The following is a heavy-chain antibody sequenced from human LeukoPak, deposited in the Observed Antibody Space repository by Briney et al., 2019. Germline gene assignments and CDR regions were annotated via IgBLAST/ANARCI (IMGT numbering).Heavy chain of an antibody. D-gene: IGHD6-19*01. J-gene: IGHJ4*02. CDR2: ISSSGSTI. V-gene: IGHV3-48*03. CDR1: GFTFSSYE. Sequence: GSLRLSCAAPGFTFSSYEMNWVRQAPGKGLEWVSYISSSGSTIYYADSVKGRFTISRDNAKNSLYLQMNSLRAEDTAVYYCARDRTDSSGWYVSSQYYFDYWGQGTLVTVSS. CDR3: ARDRTDSSGWYVSSQYYFDY.